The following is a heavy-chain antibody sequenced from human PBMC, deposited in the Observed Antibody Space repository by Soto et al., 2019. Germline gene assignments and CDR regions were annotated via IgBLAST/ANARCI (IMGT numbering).Heavy chain of an antibody. CDR2: IYYSGST. J-gene: IGHJ5*02. D-gene: IGHD3-22*01. V-gene: IGHV4-61*01. Sequence: QVQMQESGPGLVKPSETLSLTCTVSCGSVSSGSYYWSWIRQPPGTGLEWIGYIYYSGSTNYNPSLKTRVTIAVDTSKNRFSLKLSSVTAADTAVYYCARDYYDRSGYYRCFDTWGQGTLGPVSS. CDR3: ARDYYDRSGYYRCFDT. CDR1: CGSVSSGSYY.